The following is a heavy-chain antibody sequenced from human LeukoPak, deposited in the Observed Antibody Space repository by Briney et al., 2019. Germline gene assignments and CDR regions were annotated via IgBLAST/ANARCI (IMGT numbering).Heavy chain of an antibody. V-gene: IGHV1-69*05. CDR2: IIPIFGTA. D-gene: IGHD3-10*01. Sequence: GASVKVSCKASGGTFSSYAISWVRQAPGQGLEWMGGIIPIFGTANYAQKFQGRVTITTDESTSTAYMELSSLRSEDTAVYYCARESQGNYYGSGSYFPSHFDYWGQGTLVTVSS. J-gene: IGHJ4*02. CDR1: GGTFSSYA. CDR3: ARESQGNYYGSGSYFPSHFDY.